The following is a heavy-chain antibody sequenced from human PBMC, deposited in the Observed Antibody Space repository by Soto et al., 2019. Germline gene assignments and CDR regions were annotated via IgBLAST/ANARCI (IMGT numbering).Heavy chain of an antibody. J-gene: IGHJ6*03. Sequence: GGSLRLSCAASGFTFSSYSMNWVRQAPGKGLEWVSSISSSSSYIYYADSVKGRFTISRDNAKNSLYLQMNSLRAEDTAVYYCAKYSSSFPYYYYYMDVWGKGTTVTVSS. CDR2: ISSSSSYI. CDR1: GFTFSSYS. V-gene: IGHV3-21*01. CDR3: AKYSSSFPYYYYYMDV. D-gene: IGHD6-6*01.